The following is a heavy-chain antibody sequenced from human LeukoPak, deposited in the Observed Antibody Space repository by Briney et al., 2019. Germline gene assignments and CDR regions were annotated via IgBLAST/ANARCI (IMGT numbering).Heavy chain of an antibody. V-gene: IGHV3-66*01. Sequence: GGSLRLSCAASGFTVSSNYMSWVRQAPGKGLEWVSVIYSGGSTYYEDSVKGRFTISRDNSKNTLYLQMNSLRAEDTAVYYCARVGRWDIVVVPAAHRAFDIWGQGTMVTVSS. CDR1: GFTVSSNY. CDR3: ARVGRWDIVVVPAAHRAFDI. J-gene: IGHJ3*02. D-gene: IGHD2-2*01. CDR2: IYSGGST.